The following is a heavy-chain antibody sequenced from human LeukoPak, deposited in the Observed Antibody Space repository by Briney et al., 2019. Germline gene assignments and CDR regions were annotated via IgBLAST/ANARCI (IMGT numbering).Heavy chain of an antibody. CDR2: IYPGDSDT. CDR3: ARLRDGLGYCSGGSCYLTPNWFDP. Sequence: GESLKISCKGSGYSFTSYWIGWVRQVPGKGLEWMGIIYPGDSDTRYSPSFQGQVTISADKSISTAYLQWSSLKASDTAMYYCARLRDGLGYCSGGSCYLTPNWFDPWGQGTLVTVSS. D-gene: IGHD2-15*01. CDR1: GYSFTSYW. J-gene: IGHJ5*02. V-gene: IGHV5-51*01.